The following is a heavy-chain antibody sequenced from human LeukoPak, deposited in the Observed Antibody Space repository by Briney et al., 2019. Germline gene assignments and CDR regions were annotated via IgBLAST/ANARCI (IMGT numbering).Heavy chain of an antibody. CDR1: GYSISSGYY. CDR3: ARGRWSGDFDY. V-gene: IGHV4-38-2*02. CDR2: LFHSGST. D-gene: IGHD3-3*01. Sequence: SETLSLTCTVSGYSISSGYYWGWIRQPPGKGLEWIGSLFHSGSTYYNPSLKSRVIILVDTSKNQFSLKLSSVTAADTAVYYCARGRWSGDFDYWGQGTLVTVSS. J-gene: IGHJ4*02.